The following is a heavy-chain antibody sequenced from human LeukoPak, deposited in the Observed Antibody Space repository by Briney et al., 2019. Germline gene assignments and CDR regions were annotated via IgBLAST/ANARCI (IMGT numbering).Heavy chain of an antibody. CDR3: ARGHTYYYDSSGYYYQEARFDY. D-gene: IGHD3-22*01. V-gene: IGHV4-39*01. Sequence: PSETLSLTCTVSGGSISSSSYYWGWIRQPPGKGLEWIGSIYYSGSTYYNPSLKSRVTISVDTSKNQFSLKLSSVTAADTAVYYCARGHTYYYDSSGYYYQEARFDYWGQGTLVTVSS. CDR2: IYYSGST. J-gene: IGHJ4*02. CDR1: GGSISSSSYY.